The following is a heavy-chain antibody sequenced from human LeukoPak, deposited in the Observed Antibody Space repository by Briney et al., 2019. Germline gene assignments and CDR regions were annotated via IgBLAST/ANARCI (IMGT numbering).Heavy chain of an antibody. D-gene: IGHD3-10*01. CDR2: IYHSGST. J-gene: IGHJ4*02. CDR1: GGSISSGGYS. Sequence: SETLSLTCSVSGGSISSGGYSWSWIRQPPGKGLEWIGYIYHSGSTYYNPSLKSRVTISVDRSKNQFSLKLSSVTAADTAVYYCARAGFSAGSYSVDYWGQGTLVTVSS. CDR3: ARAGFSAGSYSVDY. V-gene: IGHV4-30-2*01.